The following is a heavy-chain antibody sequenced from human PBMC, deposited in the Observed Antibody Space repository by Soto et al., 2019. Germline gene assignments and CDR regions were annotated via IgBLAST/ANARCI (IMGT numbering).Heavy chain of an antibody. J-gene: IGHJ4*02. CDR2: IYYSGST. V-gene: IGHV4-59*08. D-gene: IGHD1-26*01. CDR3: ARHKRTGSYLFDY. CDR1: GGSISSYY. Sequence: QVQLQESGPGLVKPSETLSLTCTVSGGSISSYYWSWIRQPPGKGLEWIGYIYYSGSTNYNPSLKSRVTITVDTSKNQFSLKLSSVTAADTAVYYCARHKRTGSYLFDYWGQGTLVTVSS.